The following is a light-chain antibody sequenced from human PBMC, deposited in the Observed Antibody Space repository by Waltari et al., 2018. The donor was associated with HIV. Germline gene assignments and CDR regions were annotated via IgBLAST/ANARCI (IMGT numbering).Light chain of an antibody. J-gene: IGLJ3*02. CDR1: SSNIGAGYD. V-gene: IGLV1-40*01. CDR2: DNI. Sequence: QSVLTQPPSVSGAPGQRVTISCNGSSSNIGAGYDVHWYQQLPGTAPKPLIYDNINRPSGVPDRFSGSKSGTSASLAITGLQAEDEADYYCQSYDSSLRVFGGGTKLTVL. CDR3: QSYDSSLRV.